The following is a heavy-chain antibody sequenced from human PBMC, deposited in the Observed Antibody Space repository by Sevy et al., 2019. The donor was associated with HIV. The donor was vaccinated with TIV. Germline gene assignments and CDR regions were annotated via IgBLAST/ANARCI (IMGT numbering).Heavy chain of an antibody. CDR3: AKALNPALESMLEVNLRSLKGFDV. CDR2: ISGPGYGT. J-gene: IGHJ3*01. CDR1: GFTFNTHA. V-gene: IGHV3-23*01. D-gene: IGHD3-22*01. Sequence: GGSLRLSCAASGFTFNTHAMNWVRQAPGKGLEWVSVISGPGYGTNYADSVNGRFTISRDNSKNTLYLQMNSLRDDDTAVYYCAKALNPALESMLEVNLRSLKGFDVWGQGTMVTVSS.